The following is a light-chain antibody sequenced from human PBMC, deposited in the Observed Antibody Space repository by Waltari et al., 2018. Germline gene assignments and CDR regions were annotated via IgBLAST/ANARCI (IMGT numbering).Light chain of an antibody. CDR1: SSDVGTYNL. V-gene: IGLV2-23*02. J-gene: IGLJ2*01. CDR2: EVN. Sequence: QSALTQPASVSGSPGQSITISCTGTSSDVGTYNLVSWYQQHPGNAPKLRIYEVNMRPSWVSNRFSGSKSGNTASLTISGLQAGDEADYYCCSYAGDTTSLFGGGTKLTVL. CDR3: CSYAGDTTSL.